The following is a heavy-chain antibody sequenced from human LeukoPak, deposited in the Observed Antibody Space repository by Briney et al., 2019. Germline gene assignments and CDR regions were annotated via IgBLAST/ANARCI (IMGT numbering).Heavy chain of an antibody. CDR3: ARATYSGPDY. Sequence: SQTLSLTCTVSGGPISTDGYYWSWIRQHPGTGLTWIGYIYYSGTTYYNPSLKSRVTISVDTSRNQFSLKLTSVTAADTAMYYCARATYSGPDYWGQGTLVTVFS. V-gene: IGHV4-31*03. D-gene: IGHD5-12*01. CDR1: GGPISTDGYY. CDR2: IYYSGTT. J-gene: IGHJ4*02.